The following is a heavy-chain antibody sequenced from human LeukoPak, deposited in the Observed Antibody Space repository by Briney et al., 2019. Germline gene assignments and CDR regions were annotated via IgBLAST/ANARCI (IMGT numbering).Heavy chain of an antibody. V-gene: IGHV1-69*05. CDR3: ARGGYYGSGSYRNAFDI. Sequence: SSVKVSCKASGGTFSSYAISWVRQAPGQGLEWMGGIIPIFGTANYAQKFQGRVTITTDESTSTAYMELSSLRSEDTAVYYCARGGYYGSGSYRNAFDIWGQGTMVTVSS. J-gene: IGHJ3*02. CDR1: GGTFSSYA. CDR2: IIPIFGTA. D-gene: IGHD3-10*01.